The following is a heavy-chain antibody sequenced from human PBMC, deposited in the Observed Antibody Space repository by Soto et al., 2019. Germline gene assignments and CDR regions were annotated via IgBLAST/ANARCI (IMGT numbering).Heavy chain of an antibody. V-gene: IGHV5-10-1*01. D-gene: IGHD6-6*01. CDR3: ASPYSSSSPHYYYYGMDV. Sequence: GESLKISCKGSGYSFTSYWISWVRQMPGKGLEWMGRIDPSDSYTNYSPSFQGHVTISADKSISTAYLQWSSLKASDTAMYYCASPYSSSSPHYYYYGMDVWGPGTTVNVSS. CDR2: IDPSDSYT. CDR1: GYSFTSYW. J-gene: IGHJ6*02.